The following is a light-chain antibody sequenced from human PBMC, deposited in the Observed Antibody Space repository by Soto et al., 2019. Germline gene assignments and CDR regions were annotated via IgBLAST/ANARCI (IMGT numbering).Light chain of an antibody. Sequence: EIVLTQSPGTLSLSPGERATLSCRASQSVSSSYLAWYQQKPGQAPRLLIYGASSRATGIPDRFSGCGSGTDFTLTISRLEPEDFAVYYCQQYDSSPVTFGPGTKVDIK. V-gene: IGKV3-20*01. CDR1: QSVSSSY. CDR2: GAS. CDR3: QQYDSSPVT. J-gene: IGKJ3*01.